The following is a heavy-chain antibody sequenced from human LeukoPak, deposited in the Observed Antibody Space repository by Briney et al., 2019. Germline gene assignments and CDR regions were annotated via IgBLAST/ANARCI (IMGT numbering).Heavy chain of an antibody. D-gene: IGHD3-10*01. CDR1: GGTFSSYA. CDR2: IIPIFGTA. CDR3: ARDPGFMVRGAPSYFDY. Sequence: SVNVSCKASGGTFSSYAISWVRQAPGQGLEWMGGIIPIFGTANYAQKFQGRVTITTDESTSTAYMELSSLRSEDTAVYYCARDPGFMVRGAPSYFDYWGQGTLVTVSS. J-gene: IGHJ4*02. V-gene: IGHV1-69*05.